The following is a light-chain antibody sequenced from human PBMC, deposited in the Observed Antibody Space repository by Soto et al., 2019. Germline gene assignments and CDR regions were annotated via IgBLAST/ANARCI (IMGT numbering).Light chain of an antibody. V-gene: IGKV1-12*01. CDR3: QQADNFPWT. CDR2: GVS. J-gene: IGKJ1*01. Sequence: DIQMTQSPSSVSASEGDRVTITCRASQGISNWLAWYQQKPGEAPKLLIYGVSDLRSGVPSRFSGGGSGTDFTLTISSLQPEDVATYYCQQADNFPWTFGQGTKVEI. CDR1: QGISNW.